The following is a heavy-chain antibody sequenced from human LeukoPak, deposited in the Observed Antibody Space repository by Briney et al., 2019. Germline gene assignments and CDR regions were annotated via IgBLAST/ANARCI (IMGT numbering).Heavy chain of an antibody. J-gene: IGHJ5*02. CDR3: AREGASYCSSTSCYSWFVP. V-gene: IGHV4-59*01. CDR2: IYYSGST. CDR1: GGSISSYY. Sequence: PSETLSPTCTVSGGSISSYYWSWIQQPPGKGLEWIGYIYYSGSTNYNPSLKSRVTISVDTSKNQFSLKLSSVTAADTAVYYCAREGASYCSSTSCYSWFVPWGEGTLDTVSS. D-gene: IGHD2-2*01.